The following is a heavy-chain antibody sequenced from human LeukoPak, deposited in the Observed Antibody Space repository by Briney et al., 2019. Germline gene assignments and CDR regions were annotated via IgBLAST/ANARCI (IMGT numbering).Heavy chain of an antibody. CDR2: IKQDGSEK. CDR1: GFTFSSYW. D-gene: IGHD4-17*01. Sequence: GGSLRLSCAASGFTFSSYWMSWVRQAPGKGLEWVANIKQDGSEKYYVDSVKGRFTISRDNAKNSLYLQMNSLRAEDTAVYYCARDGGERRLRYYFDYWGQGTLVTVSS. J-gene: IGHJ4*02. CDR3: ARDGGERRLRYYFDY. V-gene: IGHV3-7*01.